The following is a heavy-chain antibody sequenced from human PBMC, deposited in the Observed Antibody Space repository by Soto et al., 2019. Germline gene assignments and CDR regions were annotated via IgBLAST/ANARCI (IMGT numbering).Heavy chain of an antibody. D-gene: IGHD3-10*01. CDR3: ARGDRGGFDL. Sequence: LRLSCAASGFTFSSYWMNWVRQAPGKGLEWVGRIKSKTDGGTTDYAAPVKGRFTISRDNARNTVSLQMSSLRAEDTAIYYCARGDRGGFDLWGHGTMVTVSS. V-gene: IGHV3-15*05. J-gene: IGHJ3*01. CDR1: GFTFSSYW. CDR2: IKSKTDGGTT.